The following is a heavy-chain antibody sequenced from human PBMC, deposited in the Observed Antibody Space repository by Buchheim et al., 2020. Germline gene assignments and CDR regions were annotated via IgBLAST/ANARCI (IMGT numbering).Heavy chain of an antibody. V-gene: IGHV1-3*01. Sequence: QVQLVQSGAEVKNPGASVSISCKASGYMFISYAVHWVRQAPGQRLEWMGWINGGNGYKKSSQNFQDRVIITRDTSANTAYMELSSLTSEDTALYYCARRGGGGGGLDLWGQGTL. J-gene: IGHJ5*02. D-gene: IGHD2-21*01. CDR2: INGGNGYK. CDR3: ARRGGGGGGLDL. CDR1: GYMFISYA.